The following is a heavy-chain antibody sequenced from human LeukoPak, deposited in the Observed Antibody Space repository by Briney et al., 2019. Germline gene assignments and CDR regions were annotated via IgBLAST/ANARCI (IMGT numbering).Heavy chain of an antibody. Sequence: SVKVSCKASGGTFSSHAISWVRQAPGQGLEWMGRIIPILGIANYAQKFQGRVTITADKSTSTAYMELSSLRSEDTAVYYCASAPYYYDSSGYYVEYWGQGTLVTVSS. CDR1: GGTFSSHA. V-gene: IGHV1-69*04. D-gene: IGHD3-22*01. J-gene: IGHJ4*02. CDR2: IIPILGIA. CDR3: ASAPYYYDSSGYYVEY.